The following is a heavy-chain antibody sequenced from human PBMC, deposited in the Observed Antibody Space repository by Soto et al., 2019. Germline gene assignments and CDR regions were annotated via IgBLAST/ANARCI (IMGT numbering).Heavy chain of an antibody. D-gene: IGHD6-13*01. CDR1: GCSISSYY. CDR3: ARTIAAAGDNWFDP. CDR2: IYYSGST. Sequence: TSETLSLTCTFSGCSISSYYWSWIRQPPGKGLEWIGYIYYSGSTNYNPSLKSRVTISVDTSKNQFSLKLSSVTAADTAVYYCARTIAAAGDNWFDPWGQGTLVTVSS. V-gene: IGHV4-59*01. J-gene: IGHJ5*02.